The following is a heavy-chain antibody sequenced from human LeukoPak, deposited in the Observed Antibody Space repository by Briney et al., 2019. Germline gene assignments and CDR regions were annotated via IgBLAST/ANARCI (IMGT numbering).Heavy chain of an antibody. Sequence: ASVKVSCKASGYTFTSYGISWVRQAPGQGLEWMGWISAYNGNTNYAQKLQGRVTMTTDTSTSTAYMELRSLRSDDTAVYYCARDPRTSDYDYIWGSYCYMDSGYYFDYWGQGTLVTVSS. J-gene: IGHJ4*02. CDR3: ARDPRTSDYDYIWGSYCYMDSGYYFDY. CDR1: GYTFTSYG. CDR2: ISAYNGNT. D-gene: IGHD3-16*02. V-gene: IGHV1-18*01.